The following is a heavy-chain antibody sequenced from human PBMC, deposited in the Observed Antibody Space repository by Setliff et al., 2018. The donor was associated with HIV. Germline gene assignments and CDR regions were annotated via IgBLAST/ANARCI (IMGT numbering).Heavy chain of an antibody. V-gene: IGHV1-18*01. J-gene: IGHJ3*02. CDR3: ARMRGGHNIREGAFDI. D-gene: IGHD1-20*01. Sequence: ASVKVSCKASGYSFSSYGIGWVRLAPGQGLEWMRWMSTDNGNTNYAQKVQGRVTMTTDTGTGTAYMELRSLRSDDTAMYYCARMRGGHNIREGAFDIWGQGTMVTVSS. CDR1: GYSFSSYG. CDR2: MSTDNGNT.